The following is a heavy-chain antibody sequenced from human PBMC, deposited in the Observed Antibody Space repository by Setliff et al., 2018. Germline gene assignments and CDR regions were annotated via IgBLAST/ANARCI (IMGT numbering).Heavy chain of an antibody. D-gene: IGHD1-26*01. CDR1: GGSISSHGFY. CDR3: ARHGRYTGTYADAFDI. J-gene: IGHJ3*02. CDR2: FYFGENT. V-gene: IGHV4-39*01. Sequence: PSETLSLTCTVSGGSISSHGFYWGWIRQPPGEGLEWIGSFYFGENTHYNPSLKSRLTISVDTSKTQSSLQLSSVTAADTAVYYCARHGRYTGTYADAFDIWGQGTMVTVSS.